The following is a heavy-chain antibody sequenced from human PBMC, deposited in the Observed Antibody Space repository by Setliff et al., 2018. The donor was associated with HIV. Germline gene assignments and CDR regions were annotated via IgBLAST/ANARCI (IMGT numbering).Heavy chain of an antibody. CDR2: IFYTGNT. J-gene: IGHJ5*02. CDR1: GGSISSSTYY. Sequence: PSETLSLTCSVSGGSISSSTYYWGWIRQPPGKGLEWIGDIFYTGNTYYNPSLKSRVAISVDTSENQFSLKLNSVTAADTAVYYCARRGRDGVLIVFATGFDPCGQGTLVTVSS. D-gene: IGHD2-8*01. CDR3: ARRGRDGVLIVFATGFDP. V-gene: IGHV4-39*01.